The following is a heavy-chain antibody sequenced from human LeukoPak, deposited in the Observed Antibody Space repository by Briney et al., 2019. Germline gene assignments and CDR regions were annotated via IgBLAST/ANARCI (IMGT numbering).Heavy chain of an antibody. J-gene: IGHJ5*02. CDR2: TYYRSKWYN. CDR1: GDSVSSNSAA. V-gene: IGHV6-1*01. D-gene: IGHD2-15*01. CDR3: ARESWDIEGYNWFDP. Sequence: SQTLSLTCAISGDSVSSNSAAWNWIRQSPSRGLEWLGRTYYRSKWYNDDAVSVKSRITINPDTSKNQFSLQLNSVTPEDTAVYYCARESWDIEGYNWFDPWGQGTLVTVSA.